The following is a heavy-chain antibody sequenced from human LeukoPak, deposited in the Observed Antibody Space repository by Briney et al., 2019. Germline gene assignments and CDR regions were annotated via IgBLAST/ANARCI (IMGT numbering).Heavy chain of an antibody. CDR3: ARTYYYGSGGGY. CDR1: GFAFSSYA. J-gene: IGHJ4*02. D-gene: IGHD3-10*01. CDR2: ISSSGSTI. Sequence: GGSLRLSCAASGFAFSSYAMAWVRQAPGKGLEWVSYISSSGSTIYYADSVKGRFTISRDNAKNSLYLQMNSLRAEDTAVYYCARTYYYGSGGGYWGQGTLVTVSS. V-gene: IGHV3-48*04.